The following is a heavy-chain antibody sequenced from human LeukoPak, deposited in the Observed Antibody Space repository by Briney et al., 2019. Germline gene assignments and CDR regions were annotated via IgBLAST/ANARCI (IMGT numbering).Heavy chain of an antibody. V-gene: IGHV1-18*01. Sequence: ASVKVSCKASGYTFTSYGISWVRQAPGQGLEWMGWISAYNGNTNYAQKLQGRVTMTTDTSTSTAYTELRSLRSDDTAVYYCARGRYSSGRLLISFDYWGQGTLVTVSS. CDR1: GYTFTSYG. CDR3: ARGRYSSGRLLISFDY. CDR2: ISAYNGNT. D-gene: IGHD6-19*01. J-gene: IGHJ4*02.